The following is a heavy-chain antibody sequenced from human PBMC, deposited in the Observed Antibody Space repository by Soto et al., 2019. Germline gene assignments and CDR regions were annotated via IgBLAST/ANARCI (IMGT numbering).Heavy chain of an antibody. J-gene: IGHJ4*02. D-gene: IGHD6-19*01. CDR2: INHSGST. V-gene: IGHV4-34*01. CDR1: GGSFSGYY. Sequence: SETLSLTCAVYGGSFSGYYWSWIRQPPGKGLEWIGEINHSGSTNYNPSLKSRVTISVDTSRNQFSLKLNSVTAADTAVYYCAGYNSGWYYFHYWGQGTLVTVSS. CDR3: AGYNSGWYYFHY.